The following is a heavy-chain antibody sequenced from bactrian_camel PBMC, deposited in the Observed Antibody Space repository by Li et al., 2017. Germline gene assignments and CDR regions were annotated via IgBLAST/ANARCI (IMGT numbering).Heavy chain of an antibody. CDR1: GIRQRYC. Sequence: DVQLVESGGGSVQAGGSLRLSCAFSGIRQRYCMGWFRQAPGKEREGIAVINRRGTTNYADSVKGRFTISKVSAEKSQYLQMNSLEPGDTSRYYCAAGAYCAYCQRGWCEVYHDWGKGTQVTVS. CDR2: INRRGTT. J-gene: IGHJ4*01. V-gene: IGHV3S67*01. D-gene: IGHD2*01. CDR3: AAGAYCAYCQRGWCEVYHD.